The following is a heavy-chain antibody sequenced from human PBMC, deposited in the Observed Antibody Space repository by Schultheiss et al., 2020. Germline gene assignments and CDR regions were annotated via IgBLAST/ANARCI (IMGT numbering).Heavy chain of an antibody. D-gene: IGHD3-16*01. Sequence: SETLSLTCAVYGGSFRGYYWSWIRQPPGKGLEWIGYKYYSPSGSANYNPTLKSRVTISVDTSKNQFSLKLSSVTAADTAVYYCARVSRYAFDYWGQGTLVTVSS. CDR1: GGSFRGYY. CDR3: ARVSRYAFDY. CDR2: KYYSPSGSA. J-gene: IGHJ4*02. V-gene: IGHV4-34*01.